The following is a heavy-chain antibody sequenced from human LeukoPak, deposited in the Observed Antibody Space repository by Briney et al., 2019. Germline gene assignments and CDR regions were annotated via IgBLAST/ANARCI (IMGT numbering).Heavy chain of an antibody. CDR3: AILSWDGRGSFY. V-gene: IGHV3-23*01. CDR1: GFRFSTYS. D-gene: IGHD3-10*01. Sequence: GGSVRLYCAASGFRFSTYSMSWVRQAPGKGLEWVSAVRSDGVTTFYADSVWGRFTISRDNSRGTLSLQMNSLRADDTAVYFCAILSWDGRGSFYWGEGTLVTVSS. J-gene: IGHJ4*02. CDR2: VRSDGVTT.